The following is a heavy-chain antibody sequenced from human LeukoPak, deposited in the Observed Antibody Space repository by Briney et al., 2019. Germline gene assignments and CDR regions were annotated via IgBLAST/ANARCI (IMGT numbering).Heavy chain of an antibody. Sequence: SVKVSCKASGYTFTSYAISWVRQAPGQGLEWMGRIIPIFGTANYAQKFQGRVTITTDESTSTAYMELSSLRSEDTAVYYCARAPARITMIVVVGDAFDIWGQGTMVTVSS. CDR3: ARAPARITMIVVVGDAFDI. CDR2: IIPIFGTA. CDR1: GYTFTSYA. V-gene: IGHV1-69*05. J-gene: IGHJ3*02. D-gene: IGHD3-22*01.